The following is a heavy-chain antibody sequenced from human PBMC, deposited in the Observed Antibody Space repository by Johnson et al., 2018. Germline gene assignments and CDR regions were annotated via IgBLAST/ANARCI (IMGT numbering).Heavy chain of an antibody. CDR1: GFTFSSSS. Sequence: VQLVESGGGLVKPGGSLILSCAASGFTFSSSSMNWVRQAPGKGLEWVSFISTSSTYIFYADSVKVRFTISKDNAQNSLYLQMDSLRAEDTAVDYCTRRGYCSDGRCYYRDVWGKGTTVTVSS. J-gene: IGHJ6*03. V-gene: IGHV3-21*04. CDR2: ISTSSTYI. CDR3: TRRGYCSDGRCYYRDV. D-gene: IGHD2-15*01.